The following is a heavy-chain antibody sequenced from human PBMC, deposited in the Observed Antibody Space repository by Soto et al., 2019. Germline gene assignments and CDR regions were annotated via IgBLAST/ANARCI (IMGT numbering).Heavy chain of an antibody. J-gene: IGHJ4*02. CDR2: IWSDGTNE. CDR3: AIEVSGYSGTSGFDY. D-gene: IGHD3-9*01. CDR1: GFSFSNYI. Sequence: GGSLRLSCAASGFSFSNYIMHWVRQAPGKGLEWVALIWSDGTNEYYEDSVKGRFTISKDKSKNMQDLQMNALTADDTAVYYCAIEVSGYSGTSGFDYWGQGTQVTVSS. V-gene: IGHV3-33*01.